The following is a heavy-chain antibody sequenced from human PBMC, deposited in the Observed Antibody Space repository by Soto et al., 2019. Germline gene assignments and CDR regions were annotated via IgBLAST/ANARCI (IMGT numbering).Heavy chain of an antibody. CDR3: ARLVADSSWYYYGLDV. CDR1: GFSLTTGRMG. Sequence: QVTLKESGPVLVKATETLTLTCSISGFSLTTGRMGVSWIRQSPGKALEWLAHIFSNNERSSSTSLQNRLSISADNSKRQVVLSMTDVGPVDAATYFCARLVADSSWYYYGLDVWGQGSSVTVS. CDR2: IFSNNER. V-gene: IGHV2-26*03. D-gene: IGHD3-10*01. J-gene: IGHJ6*02.